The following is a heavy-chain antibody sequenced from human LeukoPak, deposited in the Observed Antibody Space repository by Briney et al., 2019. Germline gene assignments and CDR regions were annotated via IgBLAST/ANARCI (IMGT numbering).Heavy chain of an antibody. CDR3: ARGPRLGYDFWSGYTQFDY. CDR1: GFTFSSYG. V-gene: IGHV3-30*03. Sequence: PGGSLRLSCAASGFTFSSYGMHWVRQAPGKGLEWVAVISYDGSNKYHADSVKGRFTISRDNSKNTLYLQMNSLRAEDTAVYYCARGPRLGYDFWSGYTQFDYWGQGTLVTVSS. J-gene: IGHJ4*02. D-gene: IGHD3-3*01. CDR2: ISYDGSNK.